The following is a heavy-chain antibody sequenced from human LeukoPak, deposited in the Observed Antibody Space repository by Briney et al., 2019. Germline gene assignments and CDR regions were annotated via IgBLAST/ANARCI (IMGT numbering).Heavy chain of an antibody. Sequence: SETLSLTCTVSGGSISSGSYYWSWIRQPAGKGLEWIGRIYTSGSTNYNPSLKSRVTISVDTSKNQFSLKLRSVTAADTAVYYCARRGLVFDYWGQGTLVTVSS. D-gene: IGHD3/OR15-3a*01. CDR2: IYTSGST. CDR3: ARRGLVFDY. V-gene: IGHV4-61*02. CDR1: GGSISSGSYY. J-gene: IGHJ4*02.